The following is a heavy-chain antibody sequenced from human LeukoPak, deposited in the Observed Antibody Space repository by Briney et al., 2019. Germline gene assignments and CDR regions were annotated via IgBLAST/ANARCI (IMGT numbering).Heavy chain of an antibody. J-gene: IGHJ4*02. CDR3: ARDLSSLGLDD. V-gene: IGHV3-21*04. D-gene: IGHD7-27*01. Sequence: GGSLRLSCEASGFTFSSFSMNWVRQAPGKGLEWVSGIGASGSHTYFADSVKGRFSISRDNSKNTVYLQMNSLRAGDTALYFCARDLSSLGLDDWGQGTLVTVSS. CDR1: GFTFSSFS. CDR2: IGASGSHT.